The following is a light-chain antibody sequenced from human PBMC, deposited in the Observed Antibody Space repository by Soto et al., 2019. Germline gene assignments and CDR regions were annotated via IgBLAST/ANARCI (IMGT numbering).Light chain of an antibody. CDR2: AAS. J-gene: IGKJ3*01. Sequence: DIPMTQSPSSLSASVGDRVTIACRASQSISSYLNWYQQKPGKAPKLLIYAASSLQSGVPSRFSGSGSGTDFTLVIRSLQPEDFATYYCQQSYSSPLNFDPGPKVDIK. CDR1: QSISSY. CDR3: QQSYSSPLN. V-gene: IGKV1-39*01.